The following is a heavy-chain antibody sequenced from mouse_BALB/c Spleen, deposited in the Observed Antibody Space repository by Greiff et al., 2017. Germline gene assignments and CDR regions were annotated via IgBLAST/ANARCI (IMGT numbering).Heavy chain of an antibody. D-gene: IGHD1-1*01. CDR1: GFSLTSYG. CDR3: ARADGSRCYCAMDD. J-gene: IGHJ4*01. V-gene: IGHV2-9*02. CDR2: IWAGGST. Sequence: QVQLKESGPGLVAPSQSLSITCTVSGFSLTSYGVHWVRQPPGKGLEWLGVIWAGGSTTYNSALMSRQTIIKDNTKSQVFLKMNSLQTDDTAMYYGARADGSRCYCAMDDWGQGTAVTVSS.